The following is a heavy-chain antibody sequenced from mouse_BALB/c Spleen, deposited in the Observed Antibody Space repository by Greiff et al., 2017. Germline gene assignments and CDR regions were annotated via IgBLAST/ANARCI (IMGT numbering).Heavy chain of an antibody. CDR2: ISSGGST. CDR1: GFTFSSYA. D-gene: IGHD1-2*01. V-gene: IGHV5-6-5*01. CDR3: AGGSLLRTPLDY. Sequence: DVMLVESGGGLVKPGGSLKLSCAASGFTFSSYAMSWVRQTPEKRLEWVASISSGGSTYYPDSVKGRVTISRDNARNILYLQMSSLRSEDTAMYYCAGGSLLRTPLDYGGQGTTLTVSS. J-gene: IGHJ2*01.